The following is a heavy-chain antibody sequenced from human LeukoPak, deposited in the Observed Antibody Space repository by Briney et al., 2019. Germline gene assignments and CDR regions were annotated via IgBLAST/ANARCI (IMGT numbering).Heavy chain of an antibody. Sequence: PETLSLSCSVSGGSISSTNYYWGWIRQPPGKGLEWIASISSGGSTYYNPSLKSRVTISVDTSKNQFSLKLNSVTATDTAVYYCARHYGPWGQGTLVTVSS. D-gene: IGHD3-10*01. CDR3: ARHYGP. CDR2: ISSGGST. J-gene: IGHJ4*02. V-gene: IGHV4-39*01. CDR1: GGSISSTNYY.